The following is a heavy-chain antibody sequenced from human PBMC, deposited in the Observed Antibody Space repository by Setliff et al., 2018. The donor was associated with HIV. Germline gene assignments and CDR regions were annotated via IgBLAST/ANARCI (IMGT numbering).Heavy chain of an antibody. V-gene: IGHV1-18*01. CDR1: GYIFSTYG. J-gene: IGHJ5*02. CDR2: ISPYNGNT. Sequence: ASVKVSCKASGYIFSTYGISWVRQTPGQGLEWMGWISPYNGNTKYAPKFQGRVTMSTDTSTSTAYMEVRSLRSDDTAVYYCARDLRGFNNWFDPWGQGTLVTVSS. CDR3: ARDLRGFNNWFDP. D-gene: IGHD3-9*01.